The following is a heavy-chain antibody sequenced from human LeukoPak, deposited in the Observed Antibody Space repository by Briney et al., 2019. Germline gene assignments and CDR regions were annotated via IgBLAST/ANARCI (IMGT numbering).Heavy chain of an antibody. V-gene: IGHV3-53*01. D-gene: IGHD4-17*01. CDR1: GFTVSSNY. CDR3: AASSVTTRSFDY. CDR2: IYSGGGT. Sequence: PGGSLRLSCAASGFTVSSNYMTWVRQAPGKGLEWVSIIYSGGGTYYADSVKGRFTISRDNSKNTLYLQMNSLRAEDTAVYYCAASSVTTRSFDYWGQGTLVTVSS. J-gene: IGHJ4*02.